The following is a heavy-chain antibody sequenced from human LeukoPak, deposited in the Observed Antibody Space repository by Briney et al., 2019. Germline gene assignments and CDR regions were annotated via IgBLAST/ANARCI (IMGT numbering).Heavy chain of an antibody. D-gene: IGHD3-3*01. V-gene: IGHV5-51*01. CDR3: ARRDFLYYFDY. CDR2: IYPGYSDT. CDR1: GYSFTSYW. J-gene: IGHJ4*02. Sequence: GESLKISCKGSGYSFTSYWIGWVRQMPGKGMEWMGIIYPGYSDTRYSPSFQGQVTISADESICTAYLQWSSLKASDTAMYYCARRDFLYYFDYWGQGTLVTVSS.